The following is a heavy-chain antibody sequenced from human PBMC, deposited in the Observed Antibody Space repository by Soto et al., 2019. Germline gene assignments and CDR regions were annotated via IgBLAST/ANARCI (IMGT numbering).Heavy chain of an antibody. CDR1: GFSLSTSGVG. V-gene: IGHV2-5*02. D-gene: IGHD6-19*01. CDR2: IYWDDDK. Sequence: QITLKESGPTLVKPTQTLTLTCTFSGFSLSTSGVGVGWIRQPPGKSLDWRALIYWDDDKRYSPSLKSRLTITKDTSNNPVVITMTNMYPVDTATYYCAPRRGSGWYTRIVYGMDVWGQGTTVTVSS. J-gene: IGHJ6*02. CDR3: APRRGSGWYTRIVYGMDV.